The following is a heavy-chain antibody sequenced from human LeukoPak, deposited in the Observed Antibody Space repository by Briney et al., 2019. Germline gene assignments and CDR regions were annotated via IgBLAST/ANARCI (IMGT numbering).Heavy chain of an antibody. V-gene: IGHV3-21*01. CDR2: ISSSSSYI. J-gene: IGHJ4*02. CDR1: GFTFSSYS. D-gene: IGHD3-22*01. Sequence: GGSLRLSCAASGFTFSSYSMNWVRKAPGKGLKWVSSISSSSSYIYYADSVKGRFTISRDNAKNSLYLQMNSLRAEDTAVYYCARDPTPSTYYGSSGYSQTFDYWGQGTLVTVSS. CDR3: ARDPTPSTYYGSSGYSQTFDY.